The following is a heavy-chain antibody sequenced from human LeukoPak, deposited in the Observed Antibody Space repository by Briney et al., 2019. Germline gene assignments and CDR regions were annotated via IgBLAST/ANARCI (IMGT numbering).Heavy chain of an antibody. J-gene: IGHJ4*02. CDR3: ARDPYYYDSSGYEPFDY. D-gene: IGHD3-22*01. CDR2: INPNSGGT. Sequence: ASVKVSCKASGYIFTGYYMHWVRQAPGQGLEWMGRINPNSGGTNYAQKFQGRVTMTRDTSISTAYMELSRLRSDDTAVYYCARDPYYYDSSGYEPFDYWGQGTLVTVSS. CDR1: GYIFTGYY. V-gene: IGHV1-2*06.